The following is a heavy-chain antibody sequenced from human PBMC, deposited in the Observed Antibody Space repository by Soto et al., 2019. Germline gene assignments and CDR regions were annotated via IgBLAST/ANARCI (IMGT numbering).Heavy chain of an antibody. V-gene: IGHV1-3*01. CDR2: INAGNGNT. J-gene: IGHJ6*02. CDR3: ARGKGIVLVPAAISAVRGMDV. CDR1: GYTFTSYA. D-gene: IGHD2-2*01. Sequence: ASVKVSCKASGYTFTSYAMHWVRQAPGQRLEWMGWINAGNGNTKYSQKFQGRVTITRDTSASTAYMELSSLRSEDTAVYYCARGKGIVLVPAAISAVRGMDVWGQATTVTVSS.